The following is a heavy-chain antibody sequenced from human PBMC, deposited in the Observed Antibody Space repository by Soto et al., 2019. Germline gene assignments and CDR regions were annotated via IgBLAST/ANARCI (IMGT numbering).Heavy chain of an antibody. J-gene: IGHJ5*02. D-gene: IGHD6-19*01. CDR1: GFTFSSYA. CDR3: AKALVAVAGSNWFDP. Sequence: VGSLRLSCAASGFTFSSYAMSWVRQAPGKGLEWVSAISGSGGSTYYADSVKGRFTISRDNSKNTLYLQMNSLRAEDTAVYYCAKALVAVAGSNWFDPWGQGTLVTVSS. V-gene: IGHV3-23*01. CDR2: ISGSGGST.